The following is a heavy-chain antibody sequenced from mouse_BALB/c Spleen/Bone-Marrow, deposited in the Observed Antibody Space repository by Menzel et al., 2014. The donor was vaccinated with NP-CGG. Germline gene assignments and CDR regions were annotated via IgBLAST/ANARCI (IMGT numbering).Heavy chain of an antibody. CDR2: ISSGGSYT. D-gene: IGHD2-3*01. CDR3: TRGSIYDGYYYAMDY. V-gene: IGHV5-6-4*01. J-gene: IGHJ4*01. CDR1: GFTFSSYT. Sequence: EVQGVESGGGLVKPGGSLKLSCAASGFTFSSYTMSWVRQTPEKRLEWVATISSGGSYTYYPDSVKGRFTISRDNAKNTQYLQMSSLKSEDTAMYYCTRGSIYDGYYYAMDYWGQGTSVTVSS.